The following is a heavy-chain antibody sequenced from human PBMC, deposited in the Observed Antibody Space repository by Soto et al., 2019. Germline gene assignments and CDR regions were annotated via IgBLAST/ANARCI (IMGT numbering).Heavy chain of an antibody. CDR1: GGSFSGYY. Sequence: SETLSHTCAVYGGSFSGYYWSWIRQPPGKGLEWIGEINHSGSTNYNPSLKSRVTISVDTSKNQFSLKLSSVTAADTAVYYCARAALLTGYYWRGGHWFDPWGKGTLVTVSS. J-gene: IGHJ5*02. CDR2: INHSGST. V-gene: IGHV4-34*01. CDR3: ARAALLTGYYWRGGHWFDP. D-gene: IGHD3-9*01.